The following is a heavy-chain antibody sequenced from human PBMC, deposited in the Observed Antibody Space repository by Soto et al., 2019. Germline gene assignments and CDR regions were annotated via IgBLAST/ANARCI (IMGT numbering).Heavy chain of an antibody. J-gene: IGHJ4*02. CDR1: GFPFSSYA. CDR3: AKEGQESSSSSSSLYFFNY. CDR2: ISGSGGNS. Sequence: EVQLLESGGGLVQPGESLRLSCAASGFPFSSYAMSWVRQAPGKGLEWVSAISGSGGNSYYADSVKGRFTISRDNSKNTLYLQMKSLSAEDTAAYYCAKEGQESSSSSSSLYFFNYWGQVTLVSVSS. D-gene: IGHD6-6*01. V-gene: IGHV3-23*01.